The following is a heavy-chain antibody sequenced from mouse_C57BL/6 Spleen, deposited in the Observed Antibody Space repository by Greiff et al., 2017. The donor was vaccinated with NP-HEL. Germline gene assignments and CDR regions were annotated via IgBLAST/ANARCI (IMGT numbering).Heavy chain of an antibody. CDR2: IDPSDSET. CDR1: GYTFTSYW. CDR3: ARSGYYYGSSYWYFDV. V-gene: IGHV1-52*01. J-gene: IGHJ1*03. Sequence: QVQLQQPGAELVRPGSSVKLSCKASGYTFTSYWMHWVKQRPIQGLEWIGNIDPSDSETHYNQKFKDKATLTVDKSSSTAYMQLSSLTSEDSAVYCSARSGYYYGSSYWYFDVWGKGTTVTVSS. D-gene: IGHD1-1*01.